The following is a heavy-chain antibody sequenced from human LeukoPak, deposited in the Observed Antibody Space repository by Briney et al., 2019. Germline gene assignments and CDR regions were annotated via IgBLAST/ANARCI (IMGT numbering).Heavy chain of an antibody. CDR1: GFTFSDYY. CDR3: PRDRVADVPPYYNYMDV. CDR2: ISGSGITI. D-gene: IGHD2-15*01. J-gene: IGHJ6*03. V-gene: IGHV3-11*01. Sequence: GGSLRLSCAASGFTFSDYYMSWIRQAPGKGLEWVSRISGSGITIYYADSMWGRFTISRDNANKSLFLQMNSLRAEDTAVYYCPRDRVADVPPYYNYMDVWGKGTTVTVS.